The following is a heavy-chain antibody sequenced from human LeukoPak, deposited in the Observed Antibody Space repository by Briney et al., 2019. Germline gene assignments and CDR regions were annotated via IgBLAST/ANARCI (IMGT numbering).Heavy chain of an antibody. CDR1: GFTFSSCS. J-gene: IGHJ6*02. V-gene: IGHV3-21*01. Sequence: GGSLRLSCAASGFTFSSCSMNWVRQAPGKGLEWVSSISSSSSYIYYADSVKGRFTISRDNAKNSLYLQMNSLRAEDTAVYYCARGYCSSTSCGDYYYYGMDVWGQGTTVTVSS. CDR2: ISSSSSYI. CDR3: ARGYCSSTSCGDYYYYGMDV. D-gene: IGHD2-2*01.